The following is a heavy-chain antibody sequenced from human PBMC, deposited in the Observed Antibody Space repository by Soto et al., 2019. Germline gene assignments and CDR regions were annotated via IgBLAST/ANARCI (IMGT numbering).Heavy chain of an antibody. Sequence: GGSLRLSCAASGLTFSSYGMHWVRQAPGKGLEWVAVIWYDGSNKYTADSVKGRFTISRDNSKNTLYLQMNSLRAEDTAVYYCVRDAEATEGYYYYGMDVWGQGTTVTVSS. J-gene: IGHJ6*02. CDR1: GLTFSSYG. CDR2: IWYDGSNK. D-gene: IGHD6-25*01. CDR3: VRDAEATEGYYYYGMDV. V-gene: IGHV3-33*01.